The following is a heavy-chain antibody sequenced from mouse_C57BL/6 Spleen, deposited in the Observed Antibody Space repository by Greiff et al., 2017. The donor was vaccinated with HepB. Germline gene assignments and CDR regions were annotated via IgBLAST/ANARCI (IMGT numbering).Heavy chain of an antibody. D-gene: IGHD3-2*02. CDR3: AANVNQGAWFAY. J-gene: IGHJ3*01. CDR1: GYTFTDYY. Sequence: VQLQQSGAELVRPGASVKLSCKASGYTFTDYYINWVKQRPGQGLEWIARIYPGSGNTYYNEKFKGKATLTAEKSSSTAYMQLSSLTSEDSAVYFCAANVNQGAWFAYWGQGTLVTVSA. V-gene: IGHV1-76*01. CDR2: IYPGSGNT.